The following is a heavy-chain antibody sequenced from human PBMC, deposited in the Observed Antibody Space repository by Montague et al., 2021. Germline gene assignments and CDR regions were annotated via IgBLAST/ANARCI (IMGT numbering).Heavy chain of an antibody. D-gene: IGHD2-21*02. CDR3: ARVDCDGDCYTFDP. Sequence: SETLSLTCTVSGASINSSPYYWGWIRQPPGKGLEWIGSIYYSANTYYNPSLKSQLSISVDTTKNQLSLRLKAVTAADTAVYHCARVDCDGDCYTFDPWGQGSPVTVSS. J-gene: IGHJ5*02. CDR2: IYYSANT. V-gene: IGHV4-39*01. CDR1: GASINSSPYY.